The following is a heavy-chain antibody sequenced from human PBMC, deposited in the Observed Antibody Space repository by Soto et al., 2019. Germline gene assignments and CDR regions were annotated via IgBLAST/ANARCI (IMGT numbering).Heavy chain of an antibody. CDR1: GFTFSSFA. V-gene: IGHV3-30-3*01. D-gene: IGHD3-3*01. CDR3: ARPRGFVVIINFFDY. Sequence: QVQLVESGGGVVQPGRSLRLSCAASGFTFSSFAMHWVRQAPGKGLEWVAVMSYDGSNTYYADSVKGRFTNSRDNSKNTVYLQMNSLRAEDTAVYYCARPRGFVVIINFFDYWGQGTLVTVAS. CDR2: MSYDGSNT. J-gene: IGHJ4*02.